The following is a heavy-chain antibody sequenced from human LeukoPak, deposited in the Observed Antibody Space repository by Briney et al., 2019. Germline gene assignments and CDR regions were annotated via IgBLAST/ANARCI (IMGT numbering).Heavy chain of an antibody. CDR3: ARSYSSSSNFDY. V-gene: IGHV1-18*01. Sequence: ASVNVSCKASGYPFTSYGITWVRQAPGQGPEWMGWISAYTGNTNYAQKFQGRVSMTTGTSTTTAYMELRSLRSDDTAVYYCARSYSSSSNFDYWGQGTLVTVSS. CDR2: ISAYTGNT. D-gene: IGHD6-6*01. CDR1: GYPFTSYG. J-gene: IGHJ4*02.